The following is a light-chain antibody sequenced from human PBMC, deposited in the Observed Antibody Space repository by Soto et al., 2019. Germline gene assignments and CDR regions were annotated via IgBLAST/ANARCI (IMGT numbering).Light chain of an antibody. Sequence: QSALTQPASLSGSPGQSIPISCTGTSSDVCGYNYVSWYQQHPGKAPKLMIYDVSNRPSGVSNRFSGSKSGNTASLTISGLQAEDEADYYCSSYTSSSTLVVFGGGTKLTVL. V-gene: IGLV2-14*01. J-gene: IGLJ2*01. CDR2: DVS. CDR3: SSYTSSSTLVV. CDR1: SSDVCGYNY.